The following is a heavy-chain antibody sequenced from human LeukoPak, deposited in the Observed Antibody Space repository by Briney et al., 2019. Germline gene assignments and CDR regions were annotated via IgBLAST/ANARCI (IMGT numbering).Heavy chain of an antibody. CDR1: GFTFSSYA. J-gene: IGHJ4*02. CDR2: ISGSGGST. D-gene: IGHD4-11*01. Sequence: GGSLGLSCAASGFTFSSYAMSWVRQSPGKGLEWVSVISGSGGSTYYADSVKGRFTISGDYSKNTLYLQMNSLRAEDTAVYYCAKGSATYTYLFDYWGQGTLVTVSS. V-gene: IGHV3-23*01. CDR3: AKGSATYTYLFDY.